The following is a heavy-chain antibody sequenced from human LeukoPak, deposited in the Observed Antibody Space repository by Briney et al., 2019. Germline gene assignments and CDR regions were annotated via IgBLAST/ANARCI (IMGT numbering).Heavy chain of an antibody. D-gene: IGHD1-26*01. Sequence: GASVKVSCKASGGTFSSYAISWVRQAPGQGLEWMGGIIPIFGTANYAQKFQGRVTITADKSTSTAYMELSSLRSEDTAVYYCARDSGSYSIVSAFDIWGQGTMVTVSS. CDR3: ARDSGSYSIVSAFDI. V-gene: IGHV1-69*06. J-gene: IGHJ3*02. CDR1: GGTFSSYA. CDR2: IIPIFGTA.